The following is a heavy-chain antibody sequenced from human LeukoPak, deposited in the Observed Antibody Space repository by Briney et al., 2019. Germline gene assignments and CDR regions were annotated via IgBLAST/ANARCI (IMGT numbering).Heavy chain of an antibody. J-gene: IGHJ4*02. Sequence: ASVKVSCKASGYTFTDYYMHWVRQAPGQGLEGIGWISPDSGRTGFAQKFQGRVTMTRDTSISTAYMELSRLGYDDPAVYYCARDTRSSYLQYYFDYWGQGTLVTVSS. CDR2: ISPDSGRT. V-gene: IGHV1-2*02. CDR1: GYTFTDYY. CDR3: ARDTRSSYLQYYFDY. D-gene: IGHD5-24*01.